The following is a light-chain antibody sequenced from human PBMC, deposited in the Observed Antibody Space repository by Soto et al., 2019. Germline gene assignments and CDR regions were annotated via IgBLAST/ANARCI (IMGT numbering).Light chain of an antibody. V-gene: IGKV4-1*01. CDR2: WAS. CDR1: QSVLFSSNNNNY. CDR3: QQYYSIPRT. J-gene: IGKJ1*01. Sequence: DIVMTQSPDSLAVSLGDRATINCKSSQSVLFSSNNNNYLTWYQHKPGQPPKLLIYWASTRESGVPDRFSGSGSGTDFTLTISSLQAEDVAVYYCQQYYSIPRTFGQGTKVEIK.